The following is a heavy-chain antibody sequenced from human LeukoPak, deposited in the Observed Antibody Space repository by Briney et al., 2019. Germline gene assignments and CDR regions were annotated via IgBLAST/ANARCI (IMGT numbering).Heavy chain of an antibody. CDR3: ARDRQLGYCSGGSCYPDAFDI. V-gene: IGHV3-23*01. D-gene: IGHD2-15*01. J-gene: IGHJ3*02. CDR2: ICGDDGST. Sequence: GGSLRLSCAASGFTFSTYAMSWVRQAPGKGLEFVSIICGDDGSTYYADSVKGRFTISRDNSKNTLYLQMNSLRAEDTAVYYCARDRQLGYCSGGSCYPDAFDIWGQGTMVTVSS. CDR1: GFTFSTYA.